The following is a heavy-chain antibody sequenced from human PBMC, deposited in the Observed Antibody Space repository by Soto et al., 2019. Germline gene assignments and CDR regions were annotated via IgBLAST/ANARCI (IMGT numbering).Heavy chain of an antibody. D-gene: IGHD3-3*01. J-gene: IGHJ6*02. CDR2: ISYDGSSN. Sequence: SLRLSCPASGFTFSSYGKHCVRQPPCKGLEWVAVISYDGSSNYYADSVKGRFTISRDNSKNTPYLQMNSLRAEDTAVYYCAKVSITIVGVDYYYYYYGMEVWAQGTPVTVSS. CDR1: GFTFSSYG. V-gene: IGHV3-30*18. CDR3: AKVSITIVGVDYYYYYYGMEV.